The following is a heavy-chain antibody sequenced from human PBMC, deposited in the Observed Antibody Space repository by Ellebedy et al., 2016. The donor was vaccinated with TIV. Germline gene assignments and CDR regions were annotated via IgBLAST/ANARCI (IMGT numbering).Heavy chain of an antibody. CDR2: IYYSGST. D-gene: IGHD3-10*01. CDR3: ARQGGTIVRGAEAFDY. CDR1: GGSVSSSSYY. Sequence: SETLSLTXTVSGGSVSSSSYYWGWIRQPPGKGLEWIGSIYYSGSTYYNPSLKSRVTISVDTSKNQFSLKLSSVTAADTAVYYCARQGGTIVRGAEAFDYWGQGTLVTVSS. V-gene: IGHV4-39*01. J-gene: IGHJ4*02.